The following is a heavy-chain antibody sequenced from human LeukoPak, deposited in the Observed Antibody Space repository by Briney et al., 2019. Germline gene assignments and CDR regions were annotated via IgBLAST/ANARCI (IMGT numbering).Heavy chain of an antibody. V-gene: IGHV1-46*01. CDR1: GYTFTSYY. Sequence: ASVKVSCKASGYTFTSYYMHWVRQAPGQGLEWMGIINPSGGSTSYAQKFQGRVTMTTDTSTSTAYMELRSLRSDDTAVYYCARDNLSSSSWGFYYYYYMDVWGKGTTVTVSS. D-gene: IGHD6-13*01. J-gene: IGHJ6*03. CDR2: INPSGGST. CDR3: ARDNLSSSSWGFYYYYYMDV.